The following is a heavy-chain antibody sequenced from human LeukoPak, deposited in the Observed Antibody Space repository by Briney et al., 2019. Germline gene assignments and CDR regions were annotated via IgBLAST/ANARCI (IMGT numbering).Heavy chain of an antibody. V-gene: IGHV3-23*01. CDR1: GFTFINAW. CDR2: ISGSGDNT. CDR3: ASPLVPAAIGAFDI. D-gene: IGHD2-2*02. Sequence: PGGSLRLSCVASGFTFINAWMAWVRQAPGKGLEWVSAISGSGDNTYYADSVKGRFTISRDNSKNTLYLQMNSLRAEDTAVYYCASPLVPAAIGAFDIWGQGTMVTVSS. J-gene: IGHJ3*02.